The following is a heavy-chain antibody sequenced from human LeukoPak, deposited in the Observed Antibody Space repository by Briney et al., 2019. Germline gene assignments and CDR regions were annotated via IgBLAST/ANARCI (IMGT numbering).Heavy chain of an antibody. D-gene: IGHD3-22*01. Sequence: GGSLRLSCAASGFTFSSYWMSWVRQAPGKGLEWVANIKQDGSEKYYVDSVKGRFTISRDNAKNSLYLQMNSLRAEDTAVYYCARAWYYDRKTTLDYWGQGTLVTVSS. J-gene: IGHJ4*02. CDR1: GFTFSSYW. CDR2: IKQDGSEK. V-gene: IGHV3-7*04. CDR3: ARAWYYDRKTTLDY.